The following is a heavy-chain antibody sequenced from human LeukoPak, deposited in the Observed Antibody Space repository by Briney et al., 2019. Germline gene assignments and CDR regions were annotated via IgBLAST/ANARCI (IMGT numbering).Heavy chain of an antibody. D-gene: IGHD6-6*01. CDR3: AREGVIAALFDY. J-gene: IGHJ4*02. CDR2: INWNGGST. V-gene: IGHV3-20*04. CDR1: GFTFTNAW. Sequence: GGSLRLSCAASGFTFTNAWMSWVRQAPGKGLEWVSGINWNGGSTGYADSVKGRFTISRDNAKNSLYLQMNSLRAEDTALYYCAREGVIAALFDYWGQGTLVTVSS.